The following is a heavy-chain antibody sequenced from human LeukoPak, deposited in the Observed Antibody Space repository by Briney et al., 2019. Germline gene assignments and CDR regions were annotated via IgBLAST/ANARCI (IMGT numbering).Heavy chain of an antibody. J-gene: IGHJ4*02. Sequence: GGSLRLSCAASGFTVRNNYMSWVRQAPGKGLEWISVIYSGGGTSYADSVEGRFTISRDNSKNALYLQMNSLSAEDTAVYYCARDVVWGQGALVTVSS. CDR2: IYSGGGT. D-gene: IGHD2-15*01. CDR3: ARDVV. V-gene: IGHV3-53*05. CDR1: GFTVRNNY.